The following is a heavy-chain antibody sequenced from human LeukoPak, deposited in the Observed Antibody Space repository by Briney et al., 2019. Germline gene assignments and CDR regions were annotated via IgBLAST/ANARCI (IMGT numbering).Heavy chain of an antibody. Sequence: GSLRLSCAASGFTFSSYAMHWVRQAPGKGLEYVSAISSNGGSTYYANSVKGRFTISRDNSKNTLYLQMGSLRAEDMAVYYCARGGGYCSGGSCGQRSDFDYWGQGTLVTVSS. V-gene: IGHV3-64*01. CDR2: ISSNGGST. CDR1: GFTFSSYA. J-gene: IGHJ4*02. CDR3: ARGGGYCSGGSCGQRSDFDY. D-gene: IGHD2-15*01.